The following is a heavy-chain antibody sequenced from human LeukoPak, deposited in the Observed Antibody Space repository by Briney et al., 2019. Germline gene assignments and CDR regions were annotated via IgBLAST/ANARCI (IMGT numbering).Heavy chain of an antibody. D-gene: IGHD6-13*01. V-gene: IGHV3-48*03. CDR1: GFTFSGYE. CDR2: ISVNGGAM. CDR3: ARKTDRLGAVGRDRYFDL. J-gene: IGHJ2*01. Sequence: GGSLRLSCTASGFTFSGYEMTWVRQAPGKGLEWMSYISVNGGAMHYADSVRGRFTTSRDDAKNSLYLHMNSLSVEDTAIYYCARKTDRLGAVGRDRYFDLWGRGTLITVSS.